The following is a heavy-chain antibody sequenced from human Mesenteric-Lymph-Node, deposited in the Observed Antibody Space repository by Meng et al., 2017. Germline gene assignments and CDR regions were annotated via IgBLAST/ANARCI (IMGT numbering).Heavy chain of an antibody. D-gene: IGHD2-21*02. CDR1: GFTFSSYW. Sequence: GESLKISCAASGFTFSSYWMHWVRQAPGKGLVWVSRINSDGSSTSYADSVKGRFTISRDNAKNSLYLQMNSLRAEDTAVYYCARDYVAYCGGDCPNSDYWGQGTLVTVSS. CDR3: ARDYVAYCGGDCPNSDY. CDR2: INSDGSST. J-gene: IGHJ4*02. V-gene: IGHV3-74*01.